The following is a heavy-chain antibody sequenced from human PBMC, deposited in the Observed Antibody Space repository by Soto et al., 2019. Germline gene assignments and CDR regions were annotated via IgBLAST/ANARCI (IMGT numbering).Heavy chain of an antibody. Sequence: QVQLVQSGAEEKKPGASVKVACKASGYTFTSYAMHWVRQAPGQRLEWMGWINAGNGNTKYSQKFQGRVTITRDTSASTAYMELSSLRSEDTAVYYCARGGWYRWSDPWGQGTLVTVSS. V-gene: IGHV1-3*05. D-gene: IGHD6-19*01. CDR2: INAGNGNT. CDR1: GYTFTSYA. J-gene: IGHJ5*02. CDR3: ARGGWYRWSDP.